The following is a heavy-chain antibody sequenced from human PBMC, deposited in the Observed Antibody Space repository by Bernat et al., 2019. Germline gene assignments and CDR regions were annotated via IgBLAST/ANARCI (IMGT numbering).Heavy chain of an antibody. Sequence: EVQLVESGGGLVQPGGSLRLSCAASGFTFSSYEMNWVRQAPGKGLEWVSYLSSSGSTIYYADSVKGRFTISRDNAKNSLYLQMNSLRAEDTAVYYCAREPNYMDVWGKGTTVTVSS. J-gene: IGHJ6*03. CDR2: LSSSGSTI. V-gene: IGHV3-48*03. CDR3: AREPNYMDV. CDR1: GFTFSSYE.